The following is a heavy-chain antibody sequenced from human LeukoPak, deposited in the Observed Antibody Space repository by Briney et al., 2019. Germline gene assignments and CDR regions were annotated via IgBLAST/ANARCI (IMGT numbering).Heavy chain of an antibody. CDR1: GVSINSNYYY. V-gene: IGHV4-39*01. CDR3: ARGQGTVATH. CDR2: VAYSGST. Sequence: SETLSLTCTVSGVSINSNYYYWGWIRQPPGKGLEWIGSVAYSGSTFHNPSLKSRVTISLDTSKNQFSLKLSSVTAADTALYYCARGQGTVATHWGQGTLVTVSS. J-gene: IGHJ4*02. D-gene: IGHD4-17*01.